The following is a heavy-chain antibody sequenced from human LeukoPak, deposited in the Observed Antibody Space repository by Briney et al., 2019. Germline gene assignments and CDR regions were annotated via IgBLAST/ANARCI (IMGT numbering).Heavy chain of an antibody. J-gene: IGHJ4*02. V-gene: IGHV4-34*01. CDR1: GGSFSGYY. D-gene: IGHD6-19*01. CDR3: ARSGGISSGWYLVTGYFDY. CDR2: INHSGST. Sequence: PSETLSLTCAVYGGSFSGYYWSWLRQPPGKGLEWIGEINHSGSTNYNPSLKSRVTISVDTSKNQFSLQLNSVTPEDTAVYYCARSGGISSGWYLVTGYFDYWGQGTLVTVSS.